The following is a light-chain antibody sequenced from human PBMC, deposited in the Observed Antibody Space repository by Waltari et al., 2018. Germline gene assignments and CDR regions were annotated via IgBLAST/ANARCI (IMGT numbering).Light chain of an antibody. CDR3: QQAHSFPYS. CDR2: SGS. V-gene: IGKV1-12*01. J-gene: IGKJ2*03. CDR1: QDNNKW. Sequence: DIQMTQSPSSVSASVGARVTITCRASQDNNKWLAWFQQPPGKAPKLLLYSGSSLQSGVPSRFSGSGSGADFTLTISTLQPEDSATYYCQQAHSFPYSFGQGTKLEIK.